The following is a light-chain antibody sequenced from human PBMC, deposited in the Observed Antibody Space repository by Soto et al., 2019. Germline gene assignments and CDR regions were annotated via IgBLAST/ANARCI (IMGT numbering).Light chain of an antibody. V-gene: IGLV2-14*01. J-gene: IGLJ3*02. CDR1: SSDIGAYNY. CDR2: EVT. Sequence: QSALTQPASVSGSPGQSITISCTGTSSDIGAYNYVSWYQQHPGRAPKLMIYEVTNRPSGVSYRFSGSKSGYTDSLTISGLQAEDEADYYCSSYTSSATWVFGGGTKLTVL. CDR3: SSYTSSATWV.